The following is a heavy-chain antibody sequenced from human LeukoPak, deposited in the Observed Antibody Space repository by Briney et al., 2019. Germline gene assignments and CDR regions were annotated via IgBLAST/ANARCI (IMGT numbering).Heavy chain of an antibody. CDR2: IKQDGSEK. D-gene: IGHD6-25*01. Sequence: GGSLRLSCAASGFTFSSYWMSWVRQAPGKGLEWVANIKQDGSEKYYVDSVKGRFTISRDNAKNSLYLQMNSLRAEDTAVYYCARDQAIAAANVCFDYWGQGTLVTVSS. J-gene: IGHJ4*02. CDR1: GFTFSSYW. CDR3: ARDQAIAAANVCFDY. V-gene: IGHV3-7*01.